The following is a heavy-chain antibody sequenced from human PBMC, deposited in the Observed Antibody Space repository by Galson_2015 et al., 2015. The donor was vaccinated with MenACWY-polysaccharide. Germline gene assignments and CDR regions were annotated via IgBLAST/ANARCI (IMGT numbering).Heavy chain of an antibody. Sequence: SLRLSCAASGFTVRTNYMNWVRQAPGKGLEHISVIYSEDRTYYADSVKGRFTISRDSSKNTVYLQMNSLIAEDTAVYYCARDVGGDSSGTDYWGQGTLVTVSS. J-gene: IGHJ4*02. D-gene: IGHD3-22*01. V-gene: IGHV3-53*01. CDR2: IYSEDRT. CDR3: ARDVGGDSSGTDY. CDR1: GFTVRTNY.